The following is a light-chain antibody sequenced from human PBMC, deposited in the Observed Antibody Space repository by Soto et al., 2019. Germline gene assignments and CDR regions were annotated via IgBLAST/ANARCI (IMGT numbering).Light chain of an antibody. V-gene: IGLV7-46*01. Sequence: QAVVTQEPSLTVSPGGTVTLTCGSSTGAVTSGHYPYWFQQKPGQPPRTLIYDTSNKHSWTPARFSGSLLGGKAALTLSGAQPEDEAEYYCLLSYSGDVVFGGGTKVTVL. CDR2: DTS. J-gene: IGLJ2*01. CDR1: TGAVTSGHY. CDR3: LLSYSGDVV.